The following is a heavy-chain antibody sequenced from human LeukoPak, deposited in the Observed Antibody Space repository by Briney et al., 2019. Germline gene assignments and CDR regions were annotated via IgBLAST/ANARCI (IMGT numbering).Heavy chain of an antibody. CDR3: AKDLAAAGMVTIDY. CDR1: GFTFSSYG. J-gene: IGHJ4*02. Sequence: PGGSLRLSCAASGFTFSSYGMHWVRQAPGKGLEWVAFIRYDGSNKYYADSVKGQFTISRDNSKNTLYLQMNSLRAEDTAVYNCAKDLAAAGMVTIDYWGQGTLVTVSS. D-gene: IGHD6-13*01. V-gene: IGHV3-30*02. CDR2: IRYDGSNK.